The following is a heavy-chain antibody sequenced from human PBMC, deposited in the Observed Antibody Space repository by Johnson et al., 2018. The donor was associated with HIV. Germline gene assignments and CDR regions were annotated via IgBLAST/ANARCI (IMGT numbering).Heavy chain of an antibody. J-gene: IGHJ3*02. D-gene: IGHD4-11*01. V-gene: IGHV3-11*04. Sequence: VQLVESGGGLVQPGGSLRLSCAASGFTVSSNYMSWVRQAPGKGLEWVSYINNNASSVYYADSVKGRFTISRDNAKNSLYLQMNSLRTEDTAVYYCARDSRYNNYGGGSVGAFDMWGQGTLVTVSS. CDR3: ARDSRYNNYGGGSVGAFDM. CDR2: INNNASSV. CDR1: GFTVSSNY.